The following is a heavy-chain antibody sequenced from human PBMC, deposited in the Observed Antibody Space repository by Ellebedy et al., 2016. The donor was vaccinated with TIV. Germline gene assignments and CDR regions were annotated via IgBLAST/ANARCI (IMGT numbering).Heavy chain of an antibody. CDR1: GDSISRSSYY. CDR3: SRWFGELLYVRWFDP. V-gene: IGHV4-39*01. CDR2: IYYTGST. J-gene: IGHJ5*02. D-gene: IGHD3-10*01. Sequence: SETLSLTCTVSGDSISRSSYYWGWIRQPPGKGLEWFGSIYYTGSTDYNPSLKSRVAISADTSKNQFSLRLSSVTAADTAVYICSRWFGELLYVRWFDPWGQGTLVTVSS.